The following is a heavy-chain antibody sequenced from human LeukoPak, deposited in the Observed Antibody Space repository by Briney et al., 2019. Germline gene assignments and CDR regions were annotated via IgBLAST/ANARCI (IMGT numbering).Heavy chain of an antibody. Sequence: GSSVKVCCKPSGYSFNSYYMHWVRQAPGQTLEWMGIINHTDSSTSYAQKLQSRDTITRDTPKSTVYMELSSLRSEDTAVYYCARDLFRCLARFHLGNNYYYGMDVWGQGTTVTVSS. J-gene: IGHJ6*02. V-gene: IGHV1-46*02. CDR1: GYSFNSYY. D-gene: IGHD3-3*01. CDR2: INHTDSST. CDR3: ARDLFRCLARFHLGNNYYYGMDV.